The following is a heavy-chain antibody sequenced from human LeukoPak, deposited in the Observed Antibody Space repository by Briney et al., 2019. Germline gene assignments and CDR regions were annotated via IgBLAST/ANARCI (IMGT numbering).Heavy chain of an antibody. CDR1: GFILTNYG. D-gene: IGHD4-17*01. CDR3: ARDLGYGDLGFDY. CDR2: IWYDGSNK. V-gene: IGHV3-33*01. Sequence: GRSLRLSCAAYGFILTNYGIESVRQARGKGLGWVAVIWYDGSNKYYSDSVKGRFTISRDNSKNTLYLEMDSLRVEDTAVYYCARDLGYGDLGFDYWGQGTLVTVSS. J-gene: IGHJ4*02.